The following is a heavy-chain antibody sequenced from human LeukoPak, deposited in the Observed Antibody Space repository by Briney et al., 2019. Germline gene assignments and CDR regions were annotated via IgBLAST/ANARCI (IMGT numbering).Heavy chain of an antibody. CDR1: GYTFTSYG. V-gene: IGHV1-18*01. CDR2: ISTYNSNT. D-gene: IGHD2-15*01. J-gene: IGHJ4*02. CDR3: ASSYCSGGSCPGDFDY. Sequence: ASVKLSCKASGYTFTSYGISWVRQAPGPGHEWMGCISTYNSNTNYAQKLQVRVTLTKATATTTTYMELRSLRSDGTAVYYCASSYCSGGSCPGDFDYWGQGTLVTVSS.